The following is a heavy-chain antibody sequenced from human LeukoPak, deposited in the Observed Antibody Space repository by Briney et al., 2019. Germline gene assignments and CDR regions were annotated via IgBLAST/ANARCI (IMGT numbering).Heavy chain of an antibody. Sequence: GESLQISCQGSGSSFTSYWIGWVRQMPGKGLEWLGIINPGDSDTRYSPSFQGQVTISADKSISTANLQWSSLKASDTAMYYCARRIGSGWYDYWGQGTLVTVSS. D-gene: IGHD6-19*01. J-gene: IGHJ4*02. CDR2: INPGDSDT. CDR1: GSSFTSYW. V-gene: IGHV5-51*01. CDR3: ARRIGSGWYDY.